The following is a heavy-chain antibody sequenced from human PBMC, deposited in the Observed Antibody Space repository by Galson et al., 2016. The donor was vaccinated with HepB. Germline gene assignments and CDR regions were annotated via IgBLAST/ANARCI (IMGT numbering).Heavy chain of an antibody. CDR2: IYWEGGK. CDR3: AHTFTVFGVISWFGP. D-gene: IGHD3-3*01. J-gene: IGHJ5*02. Sequence: PALVKPTQTLTLTCTFSGFSLDTSGLGVTWIRQPPGKALEWLAVIYWEGGKHYSPSLESRLSVTKDTSENQVVLTLTNVDPGDTATYYCAHTFTVFGVISWFGPWGQETLVTVSS. V-gene: IGHV2-5*02. CDR1: GFSLDTSGLG.